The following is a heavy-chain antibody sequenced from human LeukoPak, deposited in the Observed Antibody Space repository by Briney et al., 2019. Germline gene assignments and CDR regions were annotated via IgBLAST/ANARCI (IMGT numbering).Heavy chain of an antibody. J-gene: IGHJ3*02. CDR1: GFVFRNYV. CDR3: ARRDDFDI. V-gene: IGHV3-21*01. CDR2: ISGNGSHI. Sequence: GGSLRLSCAASGFVFRNYVINWVRQAPGKGLEWASSISGNGSHIYYADSVKGRFTVSRDNAKNSLYLQMNSLRVEDTAIYYCARRDDFDIWGQGTLVTVSS.